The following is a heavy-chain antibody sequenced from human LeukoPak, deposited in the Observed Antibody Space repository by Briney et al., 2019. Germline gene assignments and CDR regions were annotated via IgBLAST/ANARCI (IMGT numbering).Heavy chain of an antibody. D-gene: IGHD3-3*01. V-gene: IGHV1-69*01. Sequence: SVKVSCKASGGTFRSYAISWVRQAPGQGLEWMGGIIPIFGTANYAQKFQGRVTITADESTSTAYMELSSLRSEDTAVYYCARDYYDFWSGSGRNGNDYYYYYYMDVWGKGTTVTVSS. J-gene: IGHJ6*03. CDR3: ARDYYDFWSGSGRNGNDYYYYYYMDV. CDR1: GGTFRSYA. CDR2: IIPIFGTA.